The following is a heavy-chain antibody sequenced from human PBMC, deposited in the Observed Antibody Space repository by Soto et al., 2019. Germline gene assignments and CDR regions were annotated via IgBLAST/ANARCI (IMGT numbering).Heavy chain of an antibody. CDR1: GYTFTSYG. CDR3: ASFSIAAADPYGMDV. V-gene: IGHV1-18*01. CDR2: ISAYNDNT. J-gene: IGHJ6*02. Sequence: QVQLVQSGAEVKKPGASVKVSCKASGYTFTSYGISWVRQAPGQGLEWMGWISAYNDNTNYAQKLQGRVTMTTDTSTSTANMELRSLRSDDTAVYYCASFSIAAADPYGMDVWGQGTTVTVSS. D-gene: IGHD6-13*01.